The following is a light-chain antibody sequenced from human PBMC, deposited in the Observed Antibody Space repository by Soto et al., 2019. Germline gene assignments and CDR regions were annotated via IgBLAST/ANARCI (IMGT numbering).Light chain of an antibody. CDR2: DAS. CDR1: QSVSSY. CDR3: QQRSNSFT. Sequence: EIVLTQSPATLSLSPGERATLSCRASQSVSSYLAWYQQKPGQAPRLLIYDASNRATGIPARFSGSGSGTDFTLTISSLEPEDVAVYYCQQRSNSFTFGPGTKVDIK. J-gene: IGKJ3*01. V-gene: IGKV3-11*01.